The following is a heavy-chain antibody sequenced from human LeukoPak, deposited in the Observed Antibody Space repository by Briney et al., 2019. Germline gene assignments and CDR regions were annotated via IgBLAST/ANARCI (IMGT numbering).Heavy chain of an antibody. CDR3: ARGSVADSSGFDAFDI. Sequence: PSETLSLICTVSGYSISSGYYWGWIRQPPGKGLEWIGSIYHSGSTYYNPSLKSRVTISVDTSKNQFSLKLSSVTAADTAVYYCARGSVADSSGFDAFDIWGQGTMVTVSS. CDR2: IYHSGST. V-gene: IGHV4-38-2*02. CDR1: GYSISSGYY. J-gene: IGHJ3*02. D-gene: IGHD3-22*01.